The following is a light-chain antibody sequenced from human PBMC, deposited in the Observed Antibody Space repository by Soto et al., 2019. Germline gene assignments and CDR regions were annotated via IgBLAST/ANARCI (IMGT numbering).Light chain of an antibody. CDR3: CSYAGSSTFYV. V-gene: IGLV2-23*01. CDR2: EGS. J-gene: IGLJ1*01. CDR1: SSDFGSYNL. Sequence: QSVLTQPASVSGSPGQSITISCTGTSSDFGSYNLVSWYQQHPGKATKLMIYEGSKRPSGVSNRFSGSKSGNTASLTISGLQAEDEADYYCCSYAGSSTFYVFGTGTKVTVL.